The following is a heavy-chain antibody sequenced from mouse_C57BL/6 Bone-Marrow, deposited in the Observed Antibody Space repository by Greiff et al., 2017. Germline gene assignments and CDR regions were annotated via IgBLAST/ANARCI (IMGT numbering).Heavy chain of an antibody. Sequence: EVQLVESGGGLVQPGGSMKLSCAASGFTFSDAWMDWVRQSPEKGLEWVAEIRNKANNHATYYAESVKGRFTISRDDSKSSVYLQMNSLRAEDTGIYYCTRPGGKGAMDYWGQGTSVTVSS. CDR2: IRNKANNHAT. CDR3: TRPGGKGAMDY. CDR1: GFTFSDAW. J-gene: IGHJ4*01. V-gene: IGHV6-6*01. D-gene: IGHD1-3*01.